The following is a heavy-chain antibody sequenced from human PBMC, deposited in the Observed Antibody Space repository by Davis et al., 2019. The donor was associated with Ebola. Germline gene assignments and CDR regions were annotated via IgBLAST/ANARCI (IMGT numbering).Heavy chain of an antibody. CDR2: INAGNGNT. CDR3: ARGPSVATAHYFDF. Sequence: ASVKVSCKASGYTFTSYAMHWVRQAPGQRLEWMGWINAGNGNTKYSQKFQGRVTITRDTSTRIAYMELSILRSEDTAVYYCARGPSVATAHYFDFWGQGTLVTVSS. CDR1: GYTFTSYA. D-gene: IGHD2-21*02. V-gene: IGHV1-3*01. J-gene: IGHJ4*02.